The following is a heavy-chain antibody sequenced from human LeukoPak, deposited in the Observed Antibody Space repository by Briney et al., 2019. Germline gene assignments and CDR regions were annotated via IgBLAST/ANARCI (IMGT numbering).Heavy chain of an antibody. CDR1: GYTFTSYG. Sequence: ASVKVSCKASGYTFTSYGISWVRQAPGQGLEWTGWVSTYNGNTNYAHNLQGRVTMATDTSTSTAYMELRSLRSDDTAVYYCARDYSSGWPNFDYWGQGTLVTVSS. V-gene: IGHV1-18*01. D-gene: IGHD6-19*01. CDR3: ARDYSSGWPNFDY. CDR2: VSTYNGNT. J-gene: IGHJ4*02.